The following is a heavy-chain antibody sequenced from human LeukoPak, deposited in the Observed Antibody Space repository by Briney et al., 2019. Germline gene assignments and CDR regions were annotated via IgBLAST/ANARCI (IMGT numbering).Heavy chain of an antibody. D-gene: IGHD2-2*01. CDR1: GFTFSSYA. Sequence: PGGSLRLSCAASGFTFSSYAMSWVRQAPGKGLEWVSAISGSGGSTYYADSVKGRFTISRDNSKNTLYLQMNSLRAEDTAVYYCAKGERRNSSTYLPFDYWGQGTLVTVSS. J-gene: IGHJ4*02. V-gene: IGHV3-23*01. CDR3: AKGERRNSSTYLPFDY. CDR2: ISGSGGST.